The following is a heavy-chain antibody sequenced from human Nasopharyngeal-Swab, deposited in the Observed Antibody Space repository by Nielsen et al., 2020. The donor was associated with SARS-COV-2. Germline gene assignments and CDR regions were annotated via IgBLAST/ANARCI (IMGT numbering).Heavy chain of an antibody. D-gene: IGHD1-1*01. CDR3: ARDKDWNGLDS. V-gene: IGHV3-23*01. CDR2: IRGGGART. CDR1: GFTFSNYA. Sequence: GESLKISCAASGFTFSNYAVSWVRRAPGKGLEWLSSIRGGGARTTYADSAKGRFTISRDNAKNTLYLQLNSLRAEDTAVYYCARDKDWNGLDSWGQGTLVTVSS. J-gene: IGHJ4*02.